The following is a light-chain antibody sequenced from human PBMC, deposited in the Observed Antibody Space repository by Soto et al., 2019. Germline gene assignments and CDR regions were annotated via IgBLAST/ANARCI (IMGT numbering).Light chain of an antibody. CDR2: GAS. V-gene: IGKV3-20*01. J-gene: IGKJ4*01. Sequence: ENVLTQSPGTLSLSTGERATLSCRASQSFNSIYLAWYQQKPGQAPRLLIYGASSRATGIPDRFSGSGSGTDFTLTISRLEPEDFAVYYCQQYGGSPLITFGGGTKVDIK. CDR3: QQYGGSPLIT. CDR1: QSFNSIY.